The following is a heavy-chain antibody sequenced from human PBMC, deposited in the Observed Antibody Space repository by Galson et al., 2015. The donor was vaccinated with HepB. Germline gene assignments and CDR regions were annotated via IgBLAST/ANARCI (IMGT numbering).Heavy chain of an antibody. CDR1: GGSLNTYY. V-gene: IGHV4-4*09. D-gene: IGHD3-10*01. CDR2: INKSGGT. J-gene: IGHJ4*02. CDR3: ARAKEGRGYFDY. Sequence: SETLSLTCTVSGGSLNTYYWAWIRQSPGKGLEWIGHINKSGGTNYGPSLKSRVTISVDKSKNQFSLTLTSVTAADTAVYYCARAKEGRGYFDYWGQGTLVTVSS.